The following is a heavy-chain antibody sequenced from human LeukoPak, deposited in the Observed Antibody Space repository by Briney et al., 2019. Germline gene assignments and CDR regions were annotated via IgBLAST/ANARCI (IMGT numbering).Heavy chain of an antibody. V-gene: IGHV3-15*07. CDR2: IRSNSDGGTI. CDR1: GFSFYNAW. D-gene: IGHD3-22*01. J-gene: IGHJ5*02. CDR3: ATDFYDST. Sequence: GGTLRLSCATSGFSFYNAWMNWVRQAPGKGLEWVGRIRSNSDGGTIDYAAPVKGRFTLSRDDSKDTLYLQMNSLQTEDTAVYYCATDFYDSTWGQGTLVTVSS.